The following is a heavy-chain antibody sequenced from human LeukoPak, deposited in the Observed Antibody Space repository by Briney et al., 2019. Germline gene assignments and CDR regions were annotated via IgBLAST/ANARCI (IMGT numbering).Heavy chain of an antibody. V-gene: IGHV3-30*01. D-gene: IGHD3-22*01. Sequence: GGSLRLSCAASGFTFSSYAMRWVRQAPGKGLEWVAVISYDGSNKYYADSVKGRFTISRDNSKNTLYLQMNSLRAEDTAVYYCAREQYYYDSSGYSLLYWGQGTLVTVSS. CDR1: GFTFSSYA. CDR2: ISYDGSNK. J-gene: IGHJ4*02. CDR3: AREQYYYDSSGYSLLY.